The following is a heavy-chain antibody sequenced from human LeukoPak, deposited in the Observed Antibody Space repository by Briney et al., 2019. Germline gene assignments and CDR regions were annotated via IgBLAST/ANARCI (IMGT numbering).Heavy chain of an antibody. CDR1: GXTXSNAW. CDR3: TTDPPGSPG. CDR2: IKSKTDGGTT. V-gene: IGHV3-15*07. Sequence: SLRLXXXASGXTXSNAWXNWVRQAPGKGLEWVGRIKSKTDGGTTDYAAPVKGRFTISRDDSKNTLYLQMNSLKPEDTAVYYCTTDPPGSPGWGQGTLVTVSS. D-gene: IGHD3-10*01. J-gene: IGHJ4*02.